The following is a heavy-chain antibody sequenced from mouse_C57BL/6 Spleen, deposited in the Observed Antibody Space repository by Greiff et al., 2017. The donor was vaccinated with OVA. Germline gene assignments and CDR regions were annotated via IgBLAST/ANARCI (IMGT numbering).Heavy chain of an antibody. Sequence: VQLQQSGPELVKPGASVKIPCKASGFTFTDYNMDWVKQSHGKSLEWIGDINPNNGGTIYNQKFKGKATLTVDKSSSTAYMELRSLTSEDTAVYYGARAYGSSLYWYFDVWGTGTTVTVSS. J-gene: IGHJ1*03. CDR2: INPNNGGT. D-gene: IGHD1-1*01. CDR1: GFTFTDYN. V-gene: IGHV1-18*01. CDR3: ARAYGSSLYWYFDV.